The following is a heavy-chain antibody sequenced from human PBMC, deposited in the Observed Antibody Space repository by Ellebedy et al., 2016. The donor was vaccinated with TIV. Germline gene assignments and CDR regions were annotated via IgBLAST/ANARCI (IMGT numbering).Heavy chain of an antibody. V-gene: IGHV3-30-3*01. CDR3: ARAPMDY. J-gene: IGHJ4*02. CDR2: ISYDGSNK. CDR1: GFTFSNYA. Sequence: LSLTCAASGFTFSNYAMNWVRQAPGRGLDWVALISYDGSNKYYAGSVKGRFSISRDNSKKTLYLQMNSLRVEDSAIYYCARAPMDYWGQGTLVTVSS.